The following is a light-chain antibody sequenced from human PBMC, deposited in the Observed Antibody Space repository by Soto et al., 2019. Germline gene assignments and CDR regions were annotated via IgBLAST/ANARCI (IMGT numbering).Light chain of an antibody. CDR3: SSYTRSSTLSYV. J-gene: IGLJ1*01. CDR1: SSDVGGYNY. Sequence: QSVLTQPASVSGSPGQSITISCTGTSSDVGGYNYVSWYQQHPGKAPKLMIYEVSNRPSGVSNRFSGSKSGNTASLTISGLQAEDEADYYCSSYTRSSTLSYVLGNGTKVTVL. CDR2: EVS. V-gene: IGLV2-14*01.